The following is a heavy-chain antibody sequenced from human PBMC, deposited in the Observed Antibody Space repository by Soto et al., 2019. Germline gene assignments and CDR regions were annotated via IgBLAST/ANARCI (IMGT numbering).Heavy chain of an antibody. Sequence: GASVKVSCKASGYTFTSYDINGVRQATGQGLEWMGWMNPNSGNTGYAQKFQGRVTMTRNTSISTAYMELSSLRSEDTAVYYCATSGVRGTWDYYYGMDVWGQGTTVPVSS. J-gene: IGHJ6*02. D-gene: IGHD3-10*01. CDR3: ATSGVRGTWDYYYGMDV. CDR2: MNPNSGNT. V-gene: IGHV1-8*01. CDR1: GYTFTSYD.